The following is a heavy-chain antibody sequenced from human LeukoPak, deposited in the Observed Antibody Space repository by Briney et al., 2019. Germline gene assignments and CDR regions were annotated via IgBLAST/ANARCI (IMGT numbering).Heavy chain of an antibody. J-gene: IGHJ6*02. D-gene: IGHD1-7*01. CDR1: GYTFTNYA. CDR3: ATDGRNWNYETDYYYYGMDV. CDR2: INAGNGNT. Sequence: ASVKVSCKASGYTFTNYAMNWVRQAPGQGLEWMGWINAGNGNTKYSQKFQGRVTITRDTSASTAYMELSSLRSEDTAVYYCATDGRNWNYETDYYYYGMDVWGQGTTVTVSS. V-gene: IGHV1-3*01.